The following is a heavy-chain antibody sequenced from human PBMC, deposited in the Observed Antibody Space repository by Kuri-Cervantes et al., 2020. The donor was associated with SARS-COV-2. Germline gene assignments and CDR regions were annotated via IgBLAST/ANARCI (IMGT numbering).Heavy chain of an antibody. CDR1: GFTFSSYA. CDR3: ARESQNFDY. J-gene: IGHJ4*02. Sequence: GESLKISCSASGFTFSSYAMHWVRQAPGKGLEYVSAISSNGGSTYYADSVKGRFTISRDNSKNTLYLQMNSLRAEDTAVYYCARESQNFDYWGQGTLVTVSS. V-gene: IGHV3-64*04. CDR2: ISSNGGST.